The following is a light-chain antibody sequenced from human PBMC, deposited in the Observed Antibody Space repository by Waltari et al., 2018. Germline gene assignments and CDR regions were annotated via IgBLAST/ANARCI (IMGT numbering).Light chain of an antibody. J-gene: IGLJ3*02. Sequence: QSVLTQPPSVSGAPGQRVTISCTGSGSNIGAGYAVPWYQQLPRAAPKPLIYGSTSRPLGVPARFFGSTSGTSASLAITGLQAEDEADYYCQSYDTSLSVVFGGGTKLTVL. CDR1: GSNIGAGYA. V-gene: IGLV1-40*01. CDR3: QSYDTSLSVV. CDR2: GST.